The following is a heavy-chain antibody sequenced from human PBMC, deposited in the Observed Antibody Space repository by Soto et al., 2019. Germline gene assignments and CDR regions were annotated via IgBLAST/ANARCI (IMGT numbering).Heavy chain of an antibody. Sequence: QVQLVQSGAEVKKPGASVKISCKASGYTFTSCYMHWVRQAPGQGLEWMGIINPSGGSTSYAQKFRGRVTMPRNTSTSTVYMELSSRRSEDTAVYYCARADRGGSYWGQGPLVTVSS. V-gene: IGHV1-46*01. J-gene: IGHJ4*02. D-gene: IGHD1-26*01. CDR2: INPSGGST. CDR1: GYTFTSCY. CDR3: ARADRGGSY.